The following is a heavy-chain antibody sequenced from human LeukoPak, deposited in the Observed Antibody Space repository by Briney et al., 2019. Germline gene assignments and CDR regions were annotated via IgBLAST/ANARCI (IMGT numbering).Heavy chain of an antibody. CDR1: GYTFTGYY. D-gene: IGHD2-2*01. CDR2: INPNSGGT. CDR3: ARQSCSSTSCFFDY. Sequence: ASVKVSCEASGYTFTGYYMHWVRQAPGQGLEWMGWINPNSGGTNYAQNFQGRVTMTRDTPISTAYMELSRLRSDDTAMYYCARQSCSSTSCFFDYWGQGTLVTVSS. J-gene: IGHJ4*02. V-gene: IGHV1-2*02.